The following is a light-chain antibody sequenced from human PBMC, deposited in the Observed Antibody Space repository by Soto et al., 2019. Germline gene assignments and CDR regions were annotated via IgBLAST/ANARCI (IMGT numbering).Light chain of an antibody. J-gene: IGLJ1*01. CDR1: SSDVGGYNF. CDR3: SSYTSTNTYV. CDR2: DVS. V-gene: IGLV2-14*01. Sequence: QSVLTQPASVSGSPGQSITISCTGTSSDVGGYNFVSWYQQHPGKAPQLMIYDVSERPSGVSYRFSGSKSGNTASLTISGLQAGDEADYYCSSYTSTNTYVFGTGTKVTVL.